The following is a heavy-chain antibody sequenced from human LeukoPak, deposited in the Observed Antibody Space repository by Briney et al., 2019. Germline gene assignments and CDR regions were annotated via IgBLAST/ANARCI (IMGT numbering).Heavy chain of an antibody. CDR1: GGTFSSYG. CDR2: IIPIFGIA. CDR3: ASLGLAYYDSSGYLNWFDP. D-gene: IGHD3-22*01. Sequence: SVKVSCKASGGTFSSYGISWVRQAPGQGLEWMGRIIPIFGIANYAQKFQGRVTITADKSTSTAYMELSSLRSEDTAVYYCASLGLAYYDSSGYLNWFDPWGQGTLVTVSS. V-gene: IGHV1-69*04. J-gene: IGHJ5*02.